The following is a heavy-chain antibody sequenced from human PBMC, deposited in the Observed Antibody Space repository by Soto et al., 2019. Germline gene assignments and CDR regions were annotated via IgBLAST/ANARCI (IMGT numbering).Heavy chain of an antibody. CDR1: GFTFSSYD. CDR3: VFCSSLSCRYSPFDS. D-gene: IGHD2-2*01. Sequence: GGSLRLSCAASGFTFSSYDMSWVRQAPGKGLEWVSAISGAGRNTHYADSVKGRFTMSRDNSENTLYLQMNSLRAEDTAIYYFVFCSSLSCRYSPFDSWGQGTPVTVSS. J-gene: IGHJ4*02. CDR2: ISGAGRNT. V-gene: IGHV3-23*01.